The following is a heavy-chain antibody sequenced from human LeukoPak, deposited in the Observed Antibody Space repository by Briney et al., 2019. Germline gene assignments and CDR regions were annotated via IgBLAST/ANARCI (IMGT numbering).Heavy chain of an antibody. CDR2: ISSSGSTI. D-gene: IGHD1-26*01. CDR3: ARSPRRATVGVLRSFDY. CDR1: GFTFSSYE. J-gene: IGHJ4*02. V-gene: IGHV3-48*03. Sequence: GGSLRLSCAASGFTFSSYEMNWVHQAPGKGLEWVSYISSSGSTIYYADSVQGRFTISRDNANNSLYLQMNSLRAEDTAVYYCARSPRRATVGVLRSFDYWGQGTLVTVSS.